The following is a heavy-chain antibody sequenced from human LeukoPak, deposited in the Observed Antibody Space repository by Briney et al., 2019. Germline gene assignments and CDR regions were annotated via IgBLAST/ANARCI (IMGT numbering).Heavy chain of an antibody. J-gene: IGHJ4*02. CDR2: IKQDGSEK. D-gene: IGHD1-26*01. CDR1: GFTFSSYW. V-gene: IGHV3-7*01. CDR3: ATEVYSGSYLGIDY. Sequence: GGSLRLSCAASGFTFSSYWMSWVRQAPGKGLEWVANIKQDGSEKYYVDSVKGRFTISRDNAKNSLYLQMNSLRAEDTAVYYCATEVYSGSYLGIDYWGQGTLVTVSS.